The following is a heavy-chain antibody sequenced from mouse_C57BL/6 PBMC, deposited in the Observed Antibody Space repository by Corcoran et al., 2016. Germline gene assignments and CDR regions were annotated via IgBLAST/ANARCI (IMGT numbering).Heavy chain of an antibody. CDR1: GYSITSGYY. CDR3: ARDGYDVAMDY. J-gene: IGHJ4*01. CDR2: ISYDGSN. V-gene: IGHV3-6*01. D-gene: IGHD2-2*01. Sequence: DVQLQESGPGLVKPSQSLSLTCSVTGYSITSGYYWNWIRQFPGNKLEWMGYISYDGSNNYNPSLKNRISITRDTSKNQFFLKLNSVTTEDTATYYCARDGYDVAMDYWGQGTSVTVSS.